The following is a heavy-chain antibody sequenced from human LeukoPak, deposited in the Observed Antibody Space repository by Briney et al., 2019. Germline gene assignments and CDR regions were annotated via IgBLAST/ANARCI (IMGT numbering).Heavy chain of an antibody. D-gene: IGHD6-13*01. V-gene: IGHV4-39*01. CDR1: GGSISSSSYY. CDR2: IYYSGST. CDR3: ARSSASSSWYD. Sequence: PSETLSLTCTVSGGSISSSSYYWGWIRQPPGKGLEWIGSIYYSGSTYYNPSLKSRVTISVDTSKNQFSLKLSSVTAADTAVYYCARSSASSSWYDWGQGTLVTVSS. J-gene: IGHJ4*02.